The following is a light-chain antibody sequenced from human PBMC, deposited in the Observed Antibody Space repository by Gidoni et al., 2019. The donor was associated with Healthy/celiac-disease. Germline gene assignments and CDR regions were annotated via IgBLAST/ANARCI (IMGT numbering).Light chain of an antibody. CDR2: DAS. Sequence: IVFTPSPGTLSLSPGGRATLPCRASQSVTNDYLAWYQQKPGQAPRLVIYDASNRATGIPDRFSGSGSGPDFTLTISRLEPEDFAVYYCQQSGSSPYTFGQGSKLEIK. J-gene: IGKJ2*01. V-gene: IGKV3-20*01. CDR1: QSVTNDY. CDR3: QQSGSSPYT.